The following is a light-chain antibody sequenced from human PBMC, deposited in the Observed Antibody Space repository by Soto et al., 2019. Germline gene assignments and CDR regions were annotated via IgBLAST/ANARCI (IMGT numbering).Light chain of an antibody. CDR2: GAS. CDR1: QSVPTAY. Sequence: PGDTATLSCRASQSVPTAYLAWYQQKPGQAPRLLIYGASRRATGIPDRFSGSGSGTDFTLSIRLEPEDFAVYFCQQYGGSPLTFGGGTKVEI. CDR3: QQYGGSPLT. J-gene: IGKJ4*01. V-gene: IGKV3-20*01.